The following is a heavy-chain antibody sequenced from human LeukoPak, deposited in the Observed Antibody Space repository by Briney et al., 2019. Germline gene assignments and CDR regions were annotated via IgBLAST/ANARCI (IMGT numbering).Heavy chain of an antibody. CDR1: GFSFSSYA. CDR3: AKAPVTSCRGAFCYPFDY. CDR2: MSSSDDGR. V-gene: IGHV3-23*01. D-gene: IGHD2-15*01. J-gene: IGHJ4*02. Sequence: GGSLRLSCAASGFSFSSYAMSWVRQAPGKVLEWVSAMSSSDDGRYYAASVRGRVTISRDTSRSRLYLKMNSLRAEDAAVYYCAKAPVTSCRGAFCYPFDYWGQGTLVTVSS.